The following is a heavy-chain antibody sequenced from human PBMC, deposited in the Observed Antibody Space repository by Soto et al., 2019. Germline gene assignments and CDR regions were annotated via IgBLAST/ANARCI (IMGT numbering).Heavy chain of an antibody. Sequence: EVQLVESGGGLVQPGRSLRLSCAASGFTFDDYAMHWVRQAPGKGLEWVSGISWNSGSIGYADSVKGRFTISRDNAKNSLYLQMNSLRAEDTALYYCAKDRHGYYDRRGGFDPWGQGTLVTVSS. CDR3: AKDRHGYYDRRGGFDP. D-gene: IGHD3-22*01. J-gene: IGHJ5*02. CDR2: ISWNSGSI. CDR1: GFTFDDYA. V-gene: IGHV3-9*01.